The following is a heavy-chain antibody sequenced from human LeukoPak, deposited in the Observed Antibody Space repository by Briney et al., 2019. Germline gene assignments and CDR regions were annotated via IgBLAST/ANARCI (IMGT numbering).Heavy chain of an antibody. V-gene: IGHV1-18*01. CDR3: ARDLKRGYSSGRYSWGTGSSNDY. D-gene: IGHD6-19*01. CDR1: GYTFTSYG. CDR2: IIAYNGNT. J-gene: IGHJ4*02. Sequence: GASVKVSCKASGYTFTSYGISWVRQAPGQGLEWMGWIIAYNGNTNYAQKLQGRVTMTTDTSTSTAYMELRSLRSGDTAVYYCARDLKRGYSSGRYSWGTGSSNDYWGQGTLVTVSS.